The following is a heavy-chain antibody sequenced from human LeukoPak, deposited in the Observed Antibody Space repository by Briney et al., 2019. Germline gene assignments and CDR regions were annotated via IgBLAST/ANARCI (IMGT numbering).Heavy chain of an antibody. Sequence: SETLSLTCTVSGGSISSGGYYWSWIRQPPGKGLEWIGYIYHSGSTYYNPSLKSRVTISVDRSKNQFSLKLSSVTAADTAVYYCARAPLGLLWFGELYKSGFDYWGQGTLVTVSS. J-gene: IGHJ4*02. V-gene: IGHV4-30-2*01. CDR1: GGSISSGGYY. CDR2: IYHSGST. CDR3: ARAPLGLLWFGELYKSGFDY. D-gene: IGHD3-10*01.